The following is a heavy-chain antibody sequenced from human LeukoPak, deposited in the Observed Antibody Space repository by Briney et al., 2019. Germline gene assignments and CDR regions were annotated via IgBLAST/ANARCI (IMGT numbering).Heavy chain of an antibody. CDR2: IYYSGST. D-gene: IGHD4-17*01. Sequence: SETLSLTCTVSGGSISSYYWSWIRQPPGKGLEWIGYIYYSGSTNYNPSLKSRVTISVDTSKNQFSLKLSSVTAADTAVYYCARDTDYGDYGAFDIWGQGTMVTVSS. CDR3: ARDTDYGDYGAFDI. J-gene: IGHJ3*02. CDR1: GGSISSYY. V-gene: IGHV4-59*01.